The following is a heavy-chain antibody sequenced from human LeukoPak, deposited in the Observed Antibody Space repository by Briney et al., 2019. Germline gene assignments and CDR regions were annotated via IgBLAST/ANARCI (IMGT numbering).Heavy chain of an antibody. CDR1: GGSISSYY. D-gene: IGHD6-13*01. Sequence: PSETLSLTCTVSGGSISSYYWSWIRQPPGKGLEWIGYIYYSGSTNYNPSLKSRVTVSVDTSKNQFSLKLSSVTAADTAVYYCARPGSGYSSSWYRLVHFDYWGQGTLVTVSS. CDR2: IYYSGST. CDR3: ARPGSGYSSSWYRLVHFDY. J-gene: IGHJ4*02. V-gene: IGHV4-59*08.